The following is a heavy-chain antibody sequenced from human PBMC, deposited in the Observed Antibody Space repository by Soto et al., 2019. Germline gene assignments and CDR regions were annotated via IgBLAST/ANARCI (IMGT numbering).Heavy chain of an antibody. CDR1: GFTFSSYA. CDR3: ARGDYYGSGSYYMSPIDY. D-gene: IGHD3-10*01. J-gene: IGHJ4*02. Sequence: GGSLRLSCAASGFTFSSYAMHWVRQAPGKGLEWVAVISYDGSNKYYADSVKGRFTISRDNSKNTLYLQMNSLRAEDTAVYYCARGDYYGSGSYYMSPIDYWGQGTLVTVSS. V-gene: IGHV3-30-3*01. CDR2: ISYDGSNK.